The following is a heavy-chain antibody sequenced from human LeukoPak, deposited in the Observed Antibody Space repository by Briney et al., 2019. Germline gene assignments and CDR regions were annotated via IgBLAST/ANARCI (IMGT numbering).Heavy chain of an antibody. CDR1: GFTFSTTA. Sequence: GGSLRLSCAASGFTFSTTAMGWVRQAPGKGLEWVSAISGSGGSTYYADSVKGRFTISRDNSKNTLYLQMNSLRAEDTAVYYCAKFLDPSIYYYYGMDVWGQGTTVTVSS. V-gene: IGHV3-23*01. CDR2: ISGSGGST. CDR3: AKFLDPSIYYYYGMDV. D-gene: IGHD1-1*01. J-gene: IGHJ6*02.